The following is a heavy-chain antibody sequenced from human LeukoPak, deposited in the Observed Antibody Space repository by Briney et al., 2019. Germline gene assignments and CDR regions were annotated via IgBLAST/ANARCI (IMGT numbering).Heavy chain of an antibody. V-gene: IGHV1-18*04. CDR3: ARVSMDIVVVPAAIGYYGMDV. J-gene: IGHJ6*04. CDR2: ISAYNGNT. Sequence: ASVKVSCKASGYTFTSYGISWVRQAPGQGLEWMGWISAYNGNTNYARKLQGRVTMTTDTSTSTAYMELRSLRSDDTAVYYCARVSMDIVVVPAAIGYYGMDVWGKGTTVTVSS. CDR1: GYTFTSYG. D-gene: IGHD2-2*03.